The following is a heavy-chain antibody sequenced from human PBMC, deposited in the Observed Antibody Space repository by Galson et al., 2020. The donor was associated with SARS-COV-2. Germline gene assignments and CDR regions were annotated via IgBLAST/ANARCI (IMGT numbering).Heavy chain of an antibody. CDR2: IHPNSRGT. D-gene: IGHD4-17*01. CDR1: GYTFTGHY. CDR3: ARSRPTTTVTPPDYFDY. Sequence: TSVKVSCKASGYTFTGHYMHWVRQAPGQGLEWMGWIHPNSRGTNYAQKFQGRVTMTRDTSISTAYMELSRLRSDDTAVYYCARSRPTTTVTPPDYFDYWGQGTLVTVSS. J-gene: IGHJ4*02. V-gene: IGHV1-2*02.